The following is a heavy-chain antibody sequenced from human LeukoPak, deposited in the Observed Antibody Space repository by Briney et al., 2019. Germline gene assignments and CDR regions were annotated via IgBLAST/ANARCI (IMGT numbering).Heavy chain of an antibody. V-gene: IGHV4-59*11. CDR3: ARADRSDYYSAPNAFDI. D-gene: IGHD3-22*01. CDR1: GGSISSHL. J-gene: IGHJ3*02. CDR2: IDYSGST. Sequence: SETLSLTCTVSGGSISSHLWSWIRQSPEKGLEWIGHIDYSGSTNSNPSLKSRVTMSVDTSKNQFSLRLSSVTAADTAVYYCARADRSDYYSAPNAFDIWGQGTMVAVSS.